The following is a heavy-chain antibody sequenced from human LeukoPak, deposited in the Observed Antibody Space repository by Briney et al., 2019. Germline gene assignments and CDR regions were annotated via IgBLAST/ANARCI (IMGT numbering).Heavy chain of an antibody. CDR1: GGSFSGYY. D-gene: IGHD2-2*01. CDR3: ARGGGCSSTSCYLSYFDY. V-gene: IGHV4-34*01. J-gene: IGHJ4*02. Sequence: SETLSLTCAVYGGSFSGYYWSWIRQPPGKGLEWIGEINHSGSTTYNPSLKSRVTTSVDTSKNQFSLKLSSVTAADTAVYYCARGGGCSSTSCYLSYFDYWGQGTLVTVSS. CDR2: INHSGST.